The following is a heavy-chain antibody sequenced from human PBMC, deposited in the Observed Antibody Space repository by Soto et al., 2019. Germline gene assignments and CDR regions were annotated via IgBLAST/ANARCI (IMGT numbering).Heavy chain of an antibody. D-gene: IGHD3-10*01. CDR1: GFTFSSYG. CDR3: ARRKGVRFGELLFSGMDV. V-gene: IGHV3-33*01. CDR2: IWYDGSNK. Sequence: QVQLVESGGGVVQPGRSLRLSCAASGFTFSSYGMHWVRQAPGKGLEWVAVIWYDGSNKYYADSVKGRFTISRDNSKNTLYLQMNSLRAEDTAVYYCARRKGVRFGELLFSGMDVWGQGTTVTVSS. J-gene: IGHJ6*02.